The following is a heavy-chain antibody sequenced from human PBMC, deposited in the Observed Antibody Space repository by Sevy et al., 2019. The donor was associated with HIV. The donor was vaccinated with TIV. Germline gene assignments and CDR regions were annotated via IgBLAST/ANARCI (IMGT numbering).Heavy chain of an antibody. CDR3: ARDSRNGLDP. D-gene: IGHD2-8*01. CDR1: GFIFSTYG. V-gene: IGHV3-33*01. Sequence: GGSLRLSCVASGFIFSTYGMHWVRQAPGKGLELVAVIWYDGINKDYADSVKGRFIISRDNSKNTMYLEMDSLRAEDTAVYYCARDSRNGLDPWGQGALVTVSS. J-gene: IGHJ5*02. CDR2: IWYDGINK.